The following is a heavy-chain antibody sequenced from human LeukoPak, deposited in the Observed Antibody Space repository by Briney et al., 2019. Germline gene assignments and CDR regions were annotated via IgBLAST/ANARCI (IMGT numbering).Heavy chain of an antibody. CDR1: GFTFSSYW. J-gene: IGHJ4*02. CDR2: IKQDGSEK. CDR3: ARSPPRGREGY. D-gene: IGHD5-24*01. Sequence: GGSLRLSCAASGFTFSSYWMSWVRQAPGKGLEWVANIKQDGSEKYYVDSVKGRFTISRGNAKNSLYLQMNSLRAEDTAVYYCARSPPRGREGYWGQGTLVTVSS. V-gene: IGHV3-7*03.